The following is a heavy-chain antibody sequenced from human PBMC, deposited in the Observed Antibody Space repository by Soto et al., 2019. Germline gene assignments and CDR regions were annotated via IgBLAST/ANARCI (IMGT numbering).Heavy chain of an antibody. CDR3: ARSPYGSGSYPFDY. CDR2: IWYDGSNK. Sequence: QVQLVESGGGVVQPGRSLRLSCAASGFTFSSNGMHWVRQAPGKGLEWVAVIWYDGSNKNYADSVKGRFTISRDNSKNTLYLQMNSLRAEDTAVYYCARSPYGSGSYPFDYWGQGTLVTVSP. V-gene: IGHV3-33*01. D-gene: IGHD3-10*01. J-gene: IGHJ4*02. CDR1: GFTFSSNG.